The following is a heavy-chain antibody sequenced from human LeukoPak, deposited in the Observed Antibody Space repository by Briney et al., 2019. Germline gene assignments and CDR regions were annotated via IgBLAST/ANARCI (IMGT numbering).Heavy chain of an antibody. CDR3: ARATVIPHFGY. J-gene: IGHJ4*02. V-gene: IGHV4-39*07. D-gene: IGHD4-17*01. CDR2: IYYSGST. Sequence: PSETLSLTCTVSGGSISSSSYYWGWIRQPPGKGLEWIGSIYYSGSTYYNPSLKSRVTISVDTSKNQFSLKLSSVTAADTAVYYCARATVIPHFGYWGQGTLVTVSS. CDR1: GGSISSSSYY.